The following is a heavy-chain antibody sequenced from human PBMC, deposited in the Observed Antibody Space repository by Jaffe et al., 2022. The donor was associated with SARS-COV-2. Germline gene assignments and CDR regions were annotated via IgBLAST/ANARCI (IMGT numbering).Heavy chain of an antibody. J-gene: IGHJ2*01. CDR1: GFSLSTSGVG. V-gene: IGHV2-5*02. D-gene: IGHD2-15*01. CDR3: AHVEVVAAYWYFDL. Sequence: QITLKESGPTLVKPTQTLTLTCTFSGFSLSTSGVGVGWIRQPPGKALEWLALIYWDDDKRYSPSLKSRLTITKDTSKNQVVLTMTNMDPVDTATYYCAHVEVVAAYWYFDLWGRGTLVTVSS. CDR2: IYWDDDK.